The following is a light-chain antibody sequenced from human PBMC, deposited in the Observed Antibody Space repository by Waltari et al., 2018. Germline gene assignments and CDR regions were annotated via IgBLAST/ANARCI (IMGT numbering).Light chain of an antibody. CDR2: AAS. V-gene: IGKV1-8*01. CDR3: QQYYSYPWT. Sequence: AIRMTQSPSSLSASTGDRVTIPCRASQGVSSYLAWYQQKPGKAPNLLIYAASTLQSGVPSRFSGSGSGTDFSLIISCLQSEDFATYYCQQYYSYPWTFGQGTKVEI. J-gene: IGKJ1*01. CDR1: QGVSSY.